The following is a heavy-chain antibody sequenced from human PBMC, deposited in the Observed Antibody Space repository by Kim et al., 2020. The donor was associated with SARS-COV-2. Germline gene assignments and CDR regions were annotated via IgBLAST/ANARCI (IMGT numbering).Heavy chain of an antibody. CDR2: IYSGGST. V-gene: IGHV3-66*01. CDR1: GFTVSSNY. J-gene: IGHJ4*02. Sequence: GGSLRLSCAASGFTVSSNYMSWVRQAPGKGLEWVSVIYSGGSTYYADSVKGRFTISRDNSKNTLYLQMNSLRAEDTAVYYCARDPIQQRGYFDYWGQGTLVTVSS. CDR3: ARDPIQQRGYFDY. D-gene: IGHD5-18*01.